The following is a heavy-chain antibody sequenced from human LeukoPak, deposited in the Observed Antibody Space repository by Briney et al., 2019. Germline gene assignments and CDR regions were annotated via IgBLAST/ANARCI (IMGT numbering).Heavy chain of an antibody. J-gene: IGHJ4*02. CDR2: INHSGST. V-gene: IGHV4-34*01. CDR1: GGSFSGYY. Sequence: SETLSLTCAVYGGSFSGYYWSWIRQPPGKGLEWIGEINHSGSTNYNPSLKSRVTMSVDTPKNQSSLKLSSVTAADTAVYYCARDPYGVEGKNYFDYWGQGTLVTVSS. D-gene: IGHD4-17*01. CDR3: ARDPYGVEGKNYFDY.